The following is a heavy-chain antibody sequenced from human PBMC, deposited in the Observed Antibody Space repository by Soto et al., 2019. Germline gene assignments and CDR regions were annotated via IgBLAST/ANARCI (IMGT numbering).Heavy chain of an antibody. CDR2: ITQSGHAT. V-gene: IGHV3-11*04. D-gene: IGHD5-12*01. CDR3: ARAIRGYAIYGGY. J-gene: IGHJ4*02. Sequence: QVQLVESGGDLVKPGGSLRLCCAASGFTFSDYYMSWIRQTPGKGLEWVSYITQSGHATVYADSVRGRFTISRDNEKNSLYLQMNSLRVDDTGVYYCARAIRGYAIYGGYLGQGTLVTVSS. CDR1: GFTFSDYY.